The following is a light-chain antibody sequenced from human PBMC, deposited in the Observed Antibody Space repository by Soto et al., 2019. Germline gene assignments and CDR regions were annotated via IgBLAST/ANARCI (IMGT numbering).Light chain of an antibody. CDR1: QTITSTY. CDR2: GAS. CDR3: QQYGSSPYT. V-gene: IGKV3-20*01. J-gene: IGKJ2*01. Sequence: EIVLTQSPGTLSLSPGDRATLSCRASQTITSTYLAWYRQKPGQAPRLLIYGASNRATGIPDRLSGSGSGTDVTLTSSRLEPEDFAVYYCQQYGSSPYTFGQGTKLEIK.